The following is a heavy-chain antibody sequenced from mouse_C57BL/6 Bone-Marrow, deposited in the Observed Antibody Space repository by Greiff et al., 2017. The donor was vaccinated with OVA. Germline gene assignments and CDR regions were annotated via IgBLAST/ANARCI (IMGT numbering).Heavy chain of an antibody. CDR1: GYSFTSYY. Sequence: QVQLQQSGPELVKPGASVKISCKASGYSFTSYYIHWVKQRPGQGLEWIGWIYPGSGNTKYNEKFKGKATLTADTSSSTAYMQLSSLTSEDSAVYYCARRARWDRYFDYWGQGTTLTVSS. V-gene: IGHV1-66*01. D-gene: IGHD4-1*01. J-gene: IGHJ2*01. CDR2: IYPGSGNT. CDR3: ARRARWDRYFDY.